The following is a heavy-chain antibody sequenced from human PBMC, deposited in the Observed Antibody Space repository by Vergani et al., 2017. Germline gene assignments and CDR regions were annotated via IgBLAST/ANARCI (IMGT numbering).Heavy chain of an antibody. Sequence: EVQLLESGGGLVQPGGSLRLSCAASGFTFSSYAMSWVRQAPGKGLEWVSAISGSGGSTYYADSVKGRFTISRDNSKNTLYLQMNSLRAEDTAVYYCAGVYYYDSSGYWWGQGTLVTVSS. CDR2: ISGSGGST. CDR1: GFTFSSYA. V-gene: IGHV3-23*01. J-gene: IGHJ4*02. CDR3: AGVYYYDSSGYW. D-gene: IGHD3-22*01.